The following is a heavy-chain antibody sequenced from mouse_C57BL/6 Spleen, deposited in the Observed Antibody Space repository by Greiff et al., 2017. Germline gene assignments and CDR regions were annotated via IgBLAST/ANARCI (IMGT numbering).Heavy chain of an antibody. D-gene: IGHD2-4*01. CDR2: INPNNGGT. Sequence: VQLQQSGPELVKPGASVKIPCKASGYTFTDYNMAWVKQSHGKSLEWIGDINPNNGGTIYNQKFKGKATLTVDKSSSTAYMELRSLTSEDTAVYYCARTDYDAWFAYWGQGTLVTVSA. J-gene: IGHJ3*01. CDR1: GYTFTDYN. CDR3: ARTDYDAWFAY. V-gene: IGHV1-18*01.